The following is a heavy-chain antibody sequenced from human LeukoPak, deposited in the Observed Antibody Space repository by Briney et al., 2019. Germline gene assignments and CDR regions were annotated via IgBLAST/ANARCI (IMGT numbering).Heavy chain of an antibody. CDR2: IKSKTDGGTT. CDR3: TTRHYYDSSGYYEIDY. Sequence: GGSLRLSCAASGFTFSSYWMSWVRQAPGKGLEWVGRIKSKTDGGTTDYAAPVKGRFTISRDDSKNTLYLQMNSLKTEDTAVYYCTTRHYYDSSGYYEIDYWGQGTLVTVSS. J-gene: IGHJ4*02. V-gene: IGHV3-15*01. CDR1: GFTFSSYW. D-gene: IGHD3-22*01.